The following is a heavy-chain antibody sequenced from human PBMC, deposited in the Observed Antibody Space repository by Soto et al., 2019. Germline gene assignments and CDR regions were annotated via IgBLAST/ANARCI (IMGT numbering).Heavy chain of an antibody. D-gene: IGHD3-22*01. Sequence: PGGSLRLSCAASGFTFSSYGMHWVRQAPGKGLEWVAVISYDGSNKYYADSVKGRFTISRDNSKNTLYLQMNSLRAEDTAVYYYAKRFTSSGYLGGDAFDIWGQGTMVTVSS. CDR1: GFTFSSYG. V-gene: IGHV3-30*18. CDR3: AKRFTSSGYLGGDAFDI. CDR2: ISYDGSNK. J-gene: IGHJ3*02.